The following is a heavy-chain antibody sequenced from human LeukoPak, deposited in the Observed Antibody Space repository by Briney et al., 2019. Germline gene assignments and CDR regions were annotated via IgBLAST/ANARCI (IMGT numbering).Heavy chain of an antibody. CDR3: AKGGYDFWSSYYGP. D-gene: IGHD3-3*01. V-gene: IGHV3-43*01. Sequence: GGSLRLSCAASGFTFDDYTMPWVRQAPGKGLEWVSLISWDGGSTYYADSVKGRFTISRDNSKNSLYLQMNSLRTEDTALYYCAKGGYDFWSSYYGPWGQGTLVTVSS. J-gene: IGHJ4*02. CDR2: ISWDGGST. CDR1: GFTFDDYT.